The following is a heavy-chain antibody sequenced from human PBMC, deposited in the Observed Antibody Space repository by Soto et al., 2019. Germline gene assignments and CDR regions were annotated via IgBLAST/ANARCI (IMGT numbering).Heavy chain of an antibody. CDR2: INTDGSDV. Sequence: EVQLVESGGGLVQPGGSLRLSCIASELTFSTSWMHWVRQAPGQGPVWISRINTDGSDVTYADSVKGRFAVSRDNAKNTLYLQRNRLRVEDTAVYFCARGNIAVAVRGLFDYWGQGTLVTVSS. CDR1: ELTFSTSW. J-gene: IGHJ4*02. CDR3: ARGNIAVAVRGLFDY. D-gene: IGHD6-19*01. V-gene: IGHV3-74*03.